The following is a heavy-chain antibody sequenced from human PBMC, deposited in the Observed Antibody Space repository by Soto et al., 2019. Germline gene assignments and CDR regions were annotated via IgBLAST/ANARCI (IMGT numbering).Heavy chain of an antibody. V-gene: IGHV3-74*01. CDR1: GFTFGSYW. CDR3: SRETLWFGESPKS. Sequence: EVHLVESGGGSVQPGGSLRISCGASGFTFGSYWMDWVRQVPGKGLVWVSRINGDGRITTYADSVKGRFTISRDNAGSTLYLQMNSLRVDYTAVYYCSRETLWFGESPKSGGQGTLVTVSS. J-gene: IGHJ4*02. D-gene: IGHD3-10*01. CDR2: INGDGRIT.